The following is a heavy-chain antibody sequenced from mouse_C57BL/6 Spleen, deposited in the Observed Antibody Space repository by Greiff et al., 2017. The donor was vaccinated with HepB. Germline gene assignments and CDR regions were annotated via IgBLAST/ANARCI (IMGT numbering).Heavy chain of an antibody. V-gene: IGHV1-55*01. Sequence: QVQLQQPGAELVKPGASVKMSCKASGYTFTSYWITWVKQRPGQGLEWIGDIYPGSGSTNYNEKFKSKATLTVYTSSSTAYMQLSSLTSEDSSVYYCARYYGPLDYWGQGTTLTVSS. J-gene: IGHJ2*01. CDR1: GYTFTSYW. D-gene: IGHD1-1*01. CDR2: IYPGSGST. CDR3: ARYYGPLDY.